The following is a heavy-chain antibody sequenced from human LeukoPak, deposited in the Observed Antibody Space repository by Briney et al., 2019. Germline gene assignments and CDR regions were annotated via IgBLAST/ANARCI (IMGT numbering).Heavy chain of an antibody. CDR2: IYPGDSDT. CDR3: ARAPTSLSNPYYFDY. D-gene: IGHD4-11*01. Sequence: GESLKIPCQGSGYSFTDYWIGWVRQMPGKGLEWMGIIYPGDSDTRYSPSFRGHVTISADNSISTASLQWIRLEASDTAVYYCARAPTSLSNPYYFDYWGQGTLVTVSS. V-gene: IGHV5-51*06. CDR1: GYSFTDYW. J-gene: IGHJ4*02.